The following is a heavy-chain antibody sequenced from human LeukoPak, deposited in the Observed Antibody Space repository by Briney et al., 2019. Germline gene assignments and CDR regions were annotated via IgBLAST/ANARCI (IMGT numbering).Heavy chain of an antibody. V-gene: IGHV1-18*01. D-gene: IGHD3-3*01. CDR1: GYTFTSYG. Sequence: GASVKVSCKASGYTFTSYGIIWVRQAPGQGLEWMGWISAYNGNTNYAQKLQGRVTMTTDTSTSTAYMELRSLRSDDTAVYYCARGFYDVWSGYYNADNWFDPWGQGTLVTVSS. CDR2: ISAYNGNT. J-gene: IGHJ5*02. CDR3: ARGFYDVWSGYYNADNWFDP.